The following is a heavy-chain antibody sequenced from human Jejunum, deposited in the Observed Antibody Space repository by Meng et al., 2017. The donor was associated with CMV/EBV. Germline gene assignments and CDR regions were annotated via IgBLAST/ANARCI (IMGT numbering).Heavy chain of an antibody. CDR2: ISAYNGNT. D-gene: IGHD1-14*01. J-gene: IGHJ5*02. V-gene: IGHV1-18*01. Sequence: QVQLVASGEEVKKPGASVEVSCQASGYIFNNYGVSWVRQAPGQGPEWMGWISAYNGNTNYAQNFQGRFTMTTDTSTSTAYMELRSLRSDDTAVYYCARDLPGGTKGTWLDLWGQGTLVTVSS. CDR1: GYIFNNYG. CDR3: ARDLPGGTKGTWLDL.